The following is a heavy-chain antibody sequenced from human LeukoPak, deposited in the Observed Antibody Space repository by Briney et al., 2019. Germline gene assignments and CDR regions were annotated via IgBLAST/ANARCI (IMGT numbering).Heavy chain of an antibody. CDR2: IYYSGST. D-gene: IGHD3-10*01. CDR3: ARWFTMVRGVRSNWFDP. V-gene: IGHV4-61*01. CDR1: GGSISSSYYY. Sequence: PSETLSLTCTVSGGSISSSYYYWSWIRQPPGKGLEWIGYIYYSGSTNYNPSLKSRVTISVDTSKNQFSLKLSSVTAADTAVYYCARWFTMVRGVRSNWFDPWGQGTLVTVSS. J-gene: IGHJ5*02.